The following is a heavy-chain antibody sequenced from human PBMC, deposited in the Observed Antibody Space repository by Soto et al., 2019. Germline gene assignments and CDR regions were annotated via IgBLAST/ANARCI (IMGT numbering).Heavy chain of an antibody. Sequence: QVQLVQSGAEVKKPGASVKVSCKASGYTFTGYYMHWVRQAPGQGLEWMGWINPNSGGTNYAQKFQGWVTMTRDTSISTAYMELSRLRSDDTAVYYCARDRGSSGYPLYGMDVWGQGTTVTVSS. V-gene: IGHV1-2*04. CDR2: INPNSGGT. CDR1: GYTFTGYY. J-gene: IGHJ6*02. D-gene: IGHD3-22*01. CDR3: ARDRGSSGYPLYGMDV.